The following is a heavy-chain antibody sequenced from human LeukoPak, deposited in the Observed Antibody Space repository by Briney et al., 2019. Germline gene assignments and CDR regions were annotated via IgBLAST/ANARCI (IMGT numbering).Heavy chain of an antibody. J-gene: IGHJ3*02. Sequence: GASVKVSCKASGYTFTSYYMHWVRQAPGQGLEWMGIINPSGGSTSYAQKFQGRVTMTRDTSTSTVYMELSSLRSEDTAVYYCARDWFYCSSTSCYPDALDIWGQGTMVTVSS. CDR1: GYTFTSYY. CDR3: ARDWFYCSSTSCYPDALDI. CDR2: INPSGGST. D-gene: IGHD2-2*01. V-gene: IGHV1-46*01.